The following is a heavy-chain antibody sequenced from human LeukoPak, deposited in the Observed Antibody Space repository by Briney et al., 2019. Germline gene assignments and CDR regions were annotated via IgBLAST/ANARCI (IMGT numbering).Heavy chain of an antibody. CDR3: ATARSNTAYFLC. V-gene: IGHV3-23*01. Sequence: TGGSLRLSCAASGFTFSTYAMTWVRQAPGKGLEWVSTISASGDFTIYADSVKGRFTISRDNSQNTLYLQMNSLRAEDTAVYYCATARSNTAYFLCWGQGTLVTVSS. CDR1: GFTFSTYA. J-gene: IGHJ4*02. CDR2: ISASGDFT. D-gene: IGHD3-9*01.